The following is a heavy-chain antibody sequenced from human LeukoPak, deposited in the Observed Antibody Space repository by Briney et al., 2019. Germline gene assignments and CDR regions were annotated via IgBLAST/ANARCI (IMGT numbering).Heavy chain of an antibody. Sequence: SETLSLTCTVSGGSISSSSYYWSWIRQPPGKGLEWIGYIYYSGSTNYNPSLKSRVTISVDTSKNQFSLKLSSVTAADTAVYYCARLQGYGDEAFDYWGQGTLVTVSS. D-gene: IGHD2-21*02. V-gene: IGHV4-61*05. J-gene: IGHJ4*02. CDR2: IYYSGST. CDR3: ARLQGYGDEAFDY. CDR1: GGSISSSSYY.